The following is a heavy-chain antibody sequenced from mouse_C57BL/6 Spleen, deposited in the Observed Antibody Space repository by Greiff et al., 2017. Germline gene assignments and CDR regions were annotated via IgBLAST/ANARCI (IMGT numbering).Heavy chain of an antibody. V-gene: IGHV1-15*01. J-gene: IGHJ2*01. CDR1: GYTFTDYE. CDR3: TRSDGYLPFDY. D-gene: IGHD2-3*01. CDR2: IDPETGGT. Sequence: VQLQQSGAELVMPGASVTLSCKASGYTFTDYEMHWVKQTPVHGLEWIGAIDPETGGTAYNQKFKGKAILTADKSSSTAYMELRSLTSEDSAVYYCTRSDGYLPFDYWGQGTTLTVSS.